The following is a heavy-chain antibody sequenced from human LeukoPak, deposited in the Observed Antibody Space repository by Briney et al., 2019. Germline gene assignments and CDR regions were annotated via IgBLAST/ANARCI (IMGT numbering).Heavy chain of an antibody. J-gene: IGHJ4*02. CDR2: IYHSGST. Sequence: SDTLSLTCAVSGYSITGSNWWGWIRQPPGKGLEWLGYIYHSGSTFYKPSLKSRVTMSVDTSKNHFSLKLRYVTAVDTAMYYCARTAVDSGTYFDVWGQGALVTVSS. CDR3: ARTAVDSGTYFDV. D-gene: IGHD1-26*01. CDR1: GYSITGSNW. V-gene: IGHV4-28*01.